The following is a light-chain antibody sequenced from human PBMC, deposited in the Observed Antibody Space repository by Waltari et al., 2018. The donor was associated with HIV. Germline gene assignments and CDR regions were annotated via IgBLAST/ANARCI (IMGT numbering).Light chain of an antibody. J-gene: IGLJ2*01. CDR1: TGPVIIRNY. CDR3: MLFFRSSYL. CDR2: SST. Sequence: VVTQETSVTVSPGGTVTLNCTSATGPVIIRNYENWFQQRPVQTPRPLIYSSTRRHSLTPERFSAYLVDDRAALILSTVWPEDEAVYYCMLFFRSSYLFGGGTKVTVL. V-gene: IGLV7-43*01.